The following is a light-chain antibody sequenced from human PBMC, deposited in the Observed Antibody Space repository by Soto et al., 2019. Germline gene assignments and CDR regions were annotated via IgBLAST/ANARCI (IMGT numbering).Light chain of an antibody. J-gene: IGLJ1*01. CDR2: EVS. CDR1: SSDVGSYNL. V-gene: IGLV2-23*02. CDR3: CSYAGSSTYV. Sequence: QSVLTQPASVSGSPGQSITISCTGTSSDVGSYNLVSWYQQHPGKAPKVMIYEVSRRPSGVPNRFSGSKSGYTASLTISGLQAEDEADYYCCSYAGSSTYVIGTGTKVTVL.